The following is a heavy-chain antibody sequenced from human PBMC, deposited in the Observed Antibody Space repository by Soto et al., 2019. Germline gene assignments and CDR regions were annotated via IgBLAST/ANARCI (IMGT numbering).Heavy chain of an antibody. V-gene: IGHV1-69*01. CDR2: IIPLFGTP. CDR3: ARDRDDYGSGNYYNRIDF. Sequence: QVQLVQSGAEVKKPGSSVKVSCKASGGIFSTYAISWLRQAPGPGLEWMGGIIPLFGTPNYAQRFQGRVTITADESTSTDYMELSRLRSEDTAVDYCARDRDDYGSGNYYNRIDFWGQGTLVTVSS. D-gene: IGHD3-10*01. CDR1: GGIFSTYA. J-gene: IGHJ4*02.